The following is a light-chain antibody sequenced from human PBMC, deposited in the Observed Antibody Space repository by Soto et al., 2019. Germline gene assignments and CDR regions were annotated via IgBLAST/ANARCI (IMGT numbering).Light chain of an antibody. CDR3: QQYNNWPPLT. V-gene: IGKV3-15*01. CDR2: DAS. CDR1: QSVGSK. J-gene: IGKJ4*01. Sequence: EVVMTQSPATLSVSPGERATLSCRTSQSVGSKLAWYQQKPGQAPRLLIFDASTRATGIPARFSGSGSGTEFTLFISSLQSEDFAVYYCQQYNNWPPLTFGGGTKVEI.